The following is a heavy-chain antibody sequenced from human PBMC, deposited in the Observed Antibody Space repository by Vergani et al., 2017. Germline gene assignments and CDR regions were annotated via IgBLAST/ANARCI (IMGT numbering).Heavy chain of an antibody. D-gene: IGHD3-10*01. Sequence: EVDLVESGGGLAQPGGSLRLSCEASGITFWKFGMHWVRQGPGKGLEWVSGISGNSGAVDYADSVRGRFTISRDTAKNALYLQMHSLRAEDTALYYCAGAIWFGDYNLFDPWGQGTLVTVSA. V-gene: IGHV3-9*01. CDR2: ISGNSGAV. CDR1: GITFWKFG. CDR3: AGAIWFGDYNLFDP. J-gene: IGHJ5*02.